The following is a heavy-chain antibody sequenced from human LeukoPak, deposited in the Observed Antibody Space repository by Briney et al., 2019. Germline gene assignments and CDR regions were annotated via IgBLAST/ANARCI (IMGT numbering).Heavy chain of an antibody. CDR3: ARVTYGSGTYGAFDY. J-gene: IGHJ4*02. V-gene: IGHV3-48*03. CDR1: GFTFSSYE. D-gene: IGHD3-10*01. Sequence: GGSLRLSCAASGFTFSSYEMNWVRQAPGKGLEWVSYISSSGSTIYYADSVKGRFTISRDNAKNSLYLQMNSLRAEDTAVYYCARVTYGSGTYGAFDYWGQGTLVTVSS. CDR2: ISSSGSTI.